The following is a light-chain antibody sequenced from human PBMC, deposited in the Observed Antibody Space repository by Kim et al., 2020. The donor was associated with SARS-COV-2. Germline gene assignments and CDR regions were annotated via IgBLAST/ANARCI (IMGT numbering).Light chain of an antibody. CDR3: AAWDDSLNGPV. CDR1: SSNSGSNT. CDR2: SNN. Sequence: GQSVPITCSGSSSNSGSNTVSCYQQFPGTAPKLLLYSNNQRPSGVPDRSSGSTCGTSASLAISGLQSEAEADYYCAAWDDSLNGPVFGGGTQLTVL. V-gene: IGLV1-44*01. J-gene: IGLJ2*01.